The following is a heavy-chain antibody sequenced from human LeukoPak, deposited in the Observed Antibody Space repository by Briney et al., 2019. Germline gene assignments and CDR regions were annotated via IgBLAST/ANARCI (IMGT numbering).Heavy chain of an antibody. CDR2: INSDGSST. CDR3: ARGGHCSGGSCYSSLTAFVI. J-gene: IGHJ3*02. Sequence: GGSLRLSCAASGFIFSSYWMHWVRQAPGKGLVWVSRINSDGSSTRYADSVKGRFTISRDNAKNTLYLQMNSLRAKDTAVYYCARGGHCSGGSCYSSLTAFVIWGQGTMVTVSS. V-gene: IGHV3-74*01. D-gene: IGHD2-15*01. CDR1: GFIFSSYW.